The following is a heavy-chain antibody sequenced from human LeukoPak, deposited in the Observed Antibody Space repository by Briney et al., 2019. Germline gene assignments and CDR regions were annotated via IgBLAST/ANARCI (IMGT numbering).Heavy chain of an antibody. V-gene: IGHV4-38-2*02. Sequence: SETLSLTCTVSGYSISSDYYWGWIRQPPGKGLEWIGSIYHSGSTYYNPSLKSRVTISVDTSKNQFSLKLSSVTAADTAVYYCARMSGYDSSGDDYWGQGTLVTVSS. CDR2: IYHSGST. J-gene: IGHJ4*02. CDR3: ARMSGYDSSGDDY. D-gene: IGHD3-22*01. CDR1: GYSISSDYY.